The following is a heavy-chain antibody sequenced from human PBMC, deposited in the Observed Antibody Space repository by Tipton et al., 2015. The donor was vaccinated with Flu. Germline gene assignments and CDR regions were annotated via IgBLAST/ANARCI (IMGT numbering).Heavy chain of an antibody. CDR2: IYYSGST. V-gene: IGHV4-39*01. J-gene: IGHJ4*02. D-gene: IGHD5-18*01. CDR1: GGSISSSSYY. CDR3: ASTYSYGFVYFDY. Sequence: LRLSCTVSGGSISSSSYYWGWIRQPPGKGLEWIGSIYYSGSTYYTPSLKSRVTISVDTSKNQFSLKLSSVTAADTAVYYCASTYSYGFVYFDYWGQGTLVTVSS.